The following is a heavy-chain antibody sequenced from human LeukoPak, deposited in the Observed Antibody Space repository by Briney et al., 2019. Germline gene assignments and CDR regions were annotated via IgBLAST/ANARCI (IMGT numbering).Heavy chain of an antibody. J-gene: IGHJ4*02. Sequence: PSETLPLTCTVSGGSISSYYWSWIRQPPGKGLEWIGYIYYSGSTNYNPSLKSRVTISVDTSKNQFSLNLSSVTAADTAVYYCARRMAVAGTGYFDYWGQGTLVTVSS. V-gene: IGHV4-59*08. CDR3: ARRMAVAGTGYFDY. CDR1: GGSISSYY. CDR2: IYYSGST. D-gene: IGHD6-19*01.